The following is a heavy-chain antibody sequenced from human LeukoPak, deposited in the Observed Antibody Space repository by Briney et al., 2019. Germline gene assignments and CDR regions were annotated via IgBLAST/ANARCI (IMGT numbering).Heavy chain of an antibody. V-gene: IGHV1-18*01. Sequence: ASVRVSCKASGYTLTSYGISWVRQAPGQGLEWMGWISAYNGNTNYAQKLQGRVTMTTDTSTSTAYMELRSLRSDDTAVYSCARELSAGGSTPWGQGTLVTVSS. CDR2: ISAYNGNT. CDR1: GYTLTSYG. CDR3: ARELSAGGSTP. J-gene: IGHJ5*02. D-gene: IGHD3-10*01.